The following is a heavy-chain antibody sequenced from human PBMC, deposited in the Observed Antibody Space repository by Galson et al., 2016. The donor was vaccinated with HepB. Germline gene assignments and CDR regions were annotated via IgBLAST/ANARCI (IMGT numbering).Heavy chain of an antibody. V-gene: IGHV3-49*03. CDR3: SRSADQFSEWLRWFDP. CDR1: GFTFGDYA. J-gene: IGHJ5*02. D-gene: IGHD3-3*01. CDR2: IRSKLYGGTT. Sequence: SLRLSCAISGFTFGDYAMSWFRQAPGKGLEWVGFIRSKLYGGTTEYAASVKGRFTTSTDDSKSIAYLQMNSLKTEDTAVYYCSRSADQFSEWLRWFDPWGQGTVVTVSS.